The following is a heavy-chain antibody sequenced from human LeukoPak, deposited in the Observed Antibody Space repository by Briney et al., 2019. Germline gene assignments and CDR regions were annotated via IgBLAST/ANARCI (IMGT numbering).Heavy chain of an antibody. D-gene: IGHD2-15*01. CDR2: TYYSGST. Sequence: KSSETLSLTCTVSGGSISSYYWSWIRQPPGKGLEWIGYTYYSGSTNYNPSLKSRVTISVDTSKNQFSLKLSSVTAADTAVYYCAIYPAWGGGYFDYWGQGTLVTVSS. V-gene: IGHV4-59*01. CDR3: AIYPAWGGGYFDY. CDR1: GGSISSYY. J-gene: IGHJ4*02.